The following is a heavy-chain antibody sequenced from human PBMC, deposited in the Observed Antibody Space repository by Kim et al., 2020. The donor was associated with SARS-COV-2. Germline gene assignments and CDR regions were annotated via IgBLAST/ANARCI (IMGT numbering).Heavy chain of an antibody. CDR2: IIPIFGTA. Sequence: SVKVSCKASGGTFSSYAISWVRQAPGQGLEWMGGIIPIFGTANYAQKFQGRVTITADESTSTAYMELSSLRSEDTAVYYCARAHGAGSYREPFDYWGQGTLVTVSS. V-gene: IGHV1-69*13. J-gene: IGHJ4*02. CDR3: ARAHGAGSYREPFDY. CDR1: GGTFSSYA. D-gene: IGHD3-16*02.